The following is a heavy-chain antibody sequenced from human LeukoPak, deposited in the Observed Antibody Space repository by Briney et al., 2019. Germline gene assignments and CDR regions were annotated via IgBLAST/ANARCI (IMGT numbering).Heavy chain of an antibody. D-gene: IGHD5-12*01. CDR2: INPSGGST. Sequence: APVKVSCKASGYTFTSYYMHWVRQAPGQGLEWMGIINPSGGSTSYAQKFQGRVTMTRDTSTSTVYMELSSLRSEDTAVYYCVRGGRARWKWLRLGRYFDYWGQGTLVTVSS. V-gene: IGHV1-46*01. CDR1: GYTFTSYY. CDR3: VRGGRARWKWLRLGRYFDY. J-gene: IGHJ4*02.